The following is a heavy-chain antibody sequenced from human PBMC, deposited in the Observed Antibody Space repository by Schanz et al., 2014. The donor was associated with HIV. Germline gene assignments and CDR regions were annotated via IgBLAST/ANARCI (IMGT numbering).Heavy chain of an antibody. CDR3: VRETPSGVDYFDY. J-gene: IGHJ4*02. V-gene: IGHV3-21*06. D-gene: IGHD3-10*01. CDR2: INSGGGDK. CDR1: EFIFSSYG. Sequence: VQVVESGGGVVQPGRSLRLSCAASEFIFSSYGIHWVRQAPGKGLEWVSSINSGGGDKLYANSMKGRFTISRDNAKNSLYLQMNSLRAEDTAVYYCVRETPSGVDYFDYWGQGSLVTVSS.